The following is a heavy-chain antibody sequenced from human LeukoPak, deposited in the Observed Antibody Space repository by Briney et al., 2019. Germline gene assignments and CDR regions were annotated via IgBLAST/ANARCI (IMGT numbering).Heavy chain of an antibody. CDR3: ASAVSSGWSYFDY. J-gene: IGHJ4*02. V-gene: IGHV3-33*01. D-gene: IGHD6-19*01. Sequence: GGSLRLSCAASGFTFSSYGMHWVRQAPGKGLEWVAVIWYDGSNKYYADSVKGRFTISRDNSTNTLYLQMNSLRAEDTAVYYCASAVSSGWSYFDYWGQGTLVTVSS. CDR1: GFTFSSYG. CDR2: IWYDGSNK.